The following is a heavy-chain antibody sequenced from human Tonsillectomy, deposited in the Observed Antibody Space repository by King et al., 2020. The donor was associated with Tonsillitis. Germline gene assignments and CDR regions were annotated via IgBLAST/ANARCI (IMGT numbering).Heavy chain of an antibody. CDR3: ARDLGNDGDYDAY. Sequence: VQLQESGPGLVKPSQTLSLTCTVSGGSLNNSDYYWSWIRQPPGKGLEWIGYICYSGSTYYNPSLKSRVTISVDTSKNQFSLKLRSVTAADTAVYYCARDLGNDGDYDAYWGQGTLVTVSS. V-gene: IGHV4-30-4*01. CDR1: GGSLNNSDYY. J-gene: IGHJ4*02. CDR2: ICYSGST. D-gene: IGHD1-1*01.